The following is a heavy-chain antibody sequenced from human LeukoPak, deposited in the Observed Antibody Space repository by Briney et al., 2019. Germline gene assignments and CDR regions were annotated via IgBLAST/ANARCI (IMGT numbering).Heavy chain of an antibody. V-gene: IGHV3-23*01. Sequence: GGSLRLSYAASGFTFSSYAMNWVRQAPGKGLEWVSAISGSGVGTYYADSVKGRFTISRDNSWNTLYLQMNSLRAEDTAVYYCAKDQVISGSEASDIWGQGTMVTVSS. CDR3: AKDQVISGSEASDI. D-gene: IGHD2-21*01. J-gene: IGHJ3*02. CDR2: ISGSGVGT. CDR1: GFTFSSYA.